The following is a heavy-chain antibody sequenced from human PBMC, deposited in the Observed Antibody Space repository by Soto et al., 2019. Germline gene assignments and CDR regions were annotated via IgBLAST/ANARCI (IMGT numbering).Heavy chain of an antibody. CDR3: AKRTYYDFWSGYSTFDY. Sequence: GGSLRLSCAASGFTFSSYAMSWVRQAPGKGLEWVSAISGSGGSTYYADSVKGRFTISRDNSKNTLYLHMNSLRAEDTAVYYCAKRTYYDFWSGYSTFDYWGQGTLVTVSS. CDR2: ISGSGGST. J-gene: IGHJ4*02. CDR1: GFTFSSYA. D-gene: IGHD3-3*01. V-gene: IGHV3-23*01.